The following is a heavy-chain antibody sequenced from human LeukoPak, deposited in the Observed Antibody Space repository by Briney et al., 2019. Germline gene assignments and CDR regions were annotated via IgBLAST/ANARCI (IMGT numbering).Heavy chain of an antibody. CDR3: ASKGVDSSSWYVDGPRYNWFDP. CDR2: IYHSGST. V-gene: IGHV4-30-4*07. J-gene: IGHJ5*02. Sequence: SETLSLTCAVSGASISTGVYSWNWIRQPPGKGLEWIGYIYHSGSTSYNPSLKNRVSISVDTSKNQFSLKLSSVTAADTAVYYCASKGVDSSSWYVDGPRYNWFDPWGQGTLVTVSS. CDR1: GASISTGVYS. D-gene: IGHD6-13*01.